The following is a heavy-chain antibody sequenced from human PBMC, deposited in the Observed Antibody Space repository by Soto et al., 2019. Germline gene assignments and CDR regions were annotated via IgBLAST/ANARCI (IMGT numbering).Heavy chain of an antibody. V-gene: IGHV3-9*01. CDR1: GFTFDDYA. J-gene: IGHJ4*02. CDR2: ISWNSGSI. Sequence: EVQLVESGGGLVQPGRSLRLSCAASGFTFDDYAMHWVRQAPGKGLEWVSGISWNSGSIGYADSVKGRFTMSRDNAKNSLYLQMNSLRAEDTALYYCAKSRGLLLHLDYWGQGTQVTVSS. D-gene: IGHD3-22*01. CDR3: AKSRGLLLHLDY.